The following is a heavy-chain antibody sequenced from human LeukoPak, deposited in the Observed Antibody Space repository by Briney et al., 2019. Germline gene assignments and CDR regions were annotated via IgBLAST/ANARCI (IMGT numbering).Heavy chain of an antibody. V-gene: IGHV1-69*04. CDR2: IIPILGIA. CDR3: ARGGDDILTANFDC. CDR1: GVTFSSYD. J-gene: IGHJ4*02. Sequence: SVKLSCKASGVTFSSYDISWVRQAPGQGLEWIGRIIPILGIANYAQKFQGRVTITADKSTSTAYMELSSLRSEDTAVYYCARGGDDILTANFDCWGQGTLVTVSS. D-gene: IGHD3-9*01.